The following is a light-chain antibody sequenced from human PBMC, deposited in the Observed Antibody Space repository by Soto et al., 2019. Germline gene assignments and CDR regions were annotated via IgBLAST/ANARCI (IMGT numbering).Light chain of an antibody. V-gene: IGLV2-14*01. CDR2: EVT. J-gene: IGLJ1*01. CDR1: TXDVGGYNY. Sequence: QSALTQPASVSGSLGQSVTISCTGTTXDVGGYNYVSWYQQHPGKAPILMIYEVTNRPSGVSNRFSGSKSGNTASLTISGLQVEDEADYYCGSYTDSITYVFGTGTKVTVL. CDR3: GSYTDSITYV.